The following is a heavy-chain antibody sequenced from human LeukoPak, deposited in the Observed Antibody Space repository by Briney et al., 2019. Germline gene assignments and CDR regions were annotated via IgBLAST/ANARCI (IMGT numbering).Heavy chain of an antibody. Sequence: SGGSLRLSCAASGFTFSSYAMHWVRQAPGKGLEWVAVISYDGSNKYYADSVKGRFTISRDNSKNTLYLQMNSLRAEDTAVYYCAKDGGEWYYWGQGTLVTVSS. J-gene: IGHJ4*02. CDR1: GFTFSSYA. V-gene: IGHV3-30-3*01. D-gene: IGHD3-16*01. CDR2: ISYDGSNK. CDR3: AKDGGEWYY.